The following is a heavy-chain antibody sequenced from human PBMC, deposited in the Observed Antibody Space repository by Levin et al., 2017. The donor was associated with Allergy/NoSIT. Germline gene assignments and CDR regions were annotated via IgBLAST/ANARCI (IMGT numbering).Heavy chain of an antibody. J-gene: IGHJ5*02. CDR2: INPGDGGT. Sequence: ASVKVSCKASEYTFTTHYFHWVRQAPGQGLEWMGIINPGDGGTSYAQKLQGRVTMTRDTPTSTVYVEVSSLRSEDTAVYYCATAEVRESTTWFDPWGQGTLVTVSS. V-gene: IGHV1-46*01. CDR1: EYTFTTHY. D-gene: IGHD3-10*01. CDR3: ATAEVRESTTWFDP.